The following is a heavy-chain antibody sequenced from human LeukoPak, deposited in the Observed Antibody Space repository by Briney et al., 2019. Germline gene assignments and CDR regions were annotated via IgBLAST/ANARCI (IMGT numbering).Heavy chain of an antibody. D-gene: IGHD6-19*01. CDR3: ARDGRVDGLGSEGWFDP. Sequence: GASVKVSCKASGGTFSSYAISWVRQAPGQGLEWMGRIIPILGIANYAQKFQGRVTITADKSTSTAYMELSSLRAEDTAVYYCARDGRVDGLGSEGWFDPWGQGTLVTVSS. CDR2: IIPILGIA. CDR1: GGTFSSYA. V-gene: IGHV1-69*04. J-gene: IGHJ5*02.